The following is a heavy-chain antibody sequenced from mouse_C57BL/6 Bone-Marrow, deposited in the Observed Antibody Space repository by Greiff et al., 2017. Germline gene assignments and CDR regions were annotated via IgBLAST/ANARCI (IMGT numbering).Heavy chain of an antibody. J-gene: IGHJ4*01. CDR1: GFTFSDYG. CDR3: ARHDDVPHYYAMDY. D-gene: IGHD2-3*01. Sequence: EVQLVESGGGLVKPGGSLKLSCAASGFTFSDYGMHWVRQAPEKGLEWVAYISSGSSTIYYADTVKGRFTISRDNAKNTLFLQMTSLRSEDTAMYYCARHDDVPHYYAMDYWGQGTSVTVSS. V-gene: IGHV5-17*01. CDR2: ISSGSSTI.